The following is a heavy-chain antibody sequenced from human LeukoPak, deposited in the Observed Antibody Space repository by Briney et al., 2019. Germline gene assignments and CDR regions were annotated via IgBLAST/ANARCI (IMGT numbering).Heavy chain of an antibody. CDR2: MRNDGGEI. Sequence: GGSLRLSCAASGFTFSSYWMNWVRQAPGKGLEWVANMRNDGGEIFYVDSLKGRFTISRDNAENSLYLHMNSLRVDDTAVYYCVRDSSNGYHPDWGQGTLVTVSS. CDR3: VRDSSNGYHPD. V-gene: IGHV3-7*04. J-gene: IGHJ4*02. CDR1: GFTFSSYW. D-gene: IGHD3-22*01.